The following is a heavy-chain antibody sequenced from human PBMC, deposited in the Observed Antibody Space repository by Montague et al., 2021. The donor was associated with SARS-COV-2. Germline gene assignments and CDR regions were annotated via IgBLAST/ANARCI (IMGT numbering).Heavy chain of an antibody. Sequence: SETLSLTCNVSGDSITNTRYFWGWIRQPTGLALVWNGSIYHNGNTYYTLALERRALISIDKSKNQFSLSFFSVIASDTAVYYCAVDFKYFFDNWGQGFLVSVSS. CDR3: AVDFKYFFDN. CDR1: GDSITNTRYF. V-gene: IGHV4-39*01. D-gene: IGHD3/OR15-3a*01. CDR2: IYHNGNT. J-gene: IGHJ4*02.